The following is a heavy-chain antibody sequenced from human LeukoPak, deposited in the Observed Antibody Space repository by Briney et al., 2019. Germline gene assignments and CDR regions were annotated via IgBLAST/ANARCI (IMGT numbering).Heavy chain of an antibody. CDR1: GFTVSSNY. V-gene: IGHV3-53*01. Sequence: GGSLRLSCAASGFTVSSNYMSWVRRAPGKGLEWVSVIYSGGSTYYADSVKGRFTISRDNLKNTVYFQMNSLRAEDTAVYHCARGSSNAFDIWGQGTMVTVSS. D-gene: IGHD4-11*01. CDR3: ARGSSNAFDI. CDR2: IYSGGST. J-gene: IGHJ3*02.